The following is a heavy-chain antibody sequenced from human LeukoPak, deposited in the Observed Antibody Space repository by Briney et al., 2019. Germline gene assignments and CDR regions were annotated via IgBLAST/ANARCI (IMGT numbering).Heavy chain of an antibody. CDR3: ARDRPGGAASVYY. CDR2: INPNSGDT. CDR1: GYTFIGYY. J-gene: IGHJ4*03. D-gene: IGHD6-13*01. Sequence: GASVKVSCKASGYTFIGYYMHWVRQAPGQGLEWMGWINPNSGDTNYAQKFQDRVTMTRDTSISAAYMELSRLRSDDTAMYFCARDRPGGAASVYYWGHGTLVIVSS. V-gene: IGHV1-2*02.